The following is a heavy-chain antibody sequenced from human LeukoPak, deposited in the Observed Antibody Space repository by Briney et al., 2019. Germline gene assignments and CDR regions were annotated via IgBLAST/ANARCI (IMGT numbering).Heavy chain of an antibody. D-gene: IGHD6-19*01. J-gene: IGHJ4*02. CDR1: GYTFTSYA. CDR3: ARDSSGWQTDFDY. V-gene: IGHV1-3*01. Sequence: GASVKVSCKASGYTFTSYAMHWVRQAPGQRLEWMGWINAGNGNTKYSQKFQGRVTITRDTSASTAYMELSSLRSEDTAVYYCARDSSGWQTDFDYWGQGTLVTVSS. CDR2: INAGNGNT.